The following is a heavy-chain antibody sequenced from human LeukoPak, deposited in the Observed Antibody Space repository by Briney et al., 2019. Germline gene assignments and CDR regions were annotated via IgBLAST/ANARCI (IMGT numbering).Heavy chain of an antibody. CDR3: AVAYYYGSGDAFDI. D-gene: IGHD3-10*01. V-gene: IGHV3-48*03. Sequence: GGSLRLSCAASGFTFSAYEMNWVRQAPGKGLEWVSYISSSGNTMYYADSVKGRFAISRDNAKNSLYLQMNSLRAEDTAVYYCAVAYYYGSGDAFDIWGQGTKVTVSS. CDR2: ISSSGNTM. CDR1: GFTFSAYE. J-gene: IGHJ3*02.